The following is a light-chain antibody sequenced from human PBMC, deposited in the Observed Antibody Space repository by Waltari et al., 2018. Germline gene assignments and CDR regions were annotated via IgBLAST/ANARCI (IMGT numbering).Light chain of an antibody. J-gene: IGLJ7*01. CDR3: GSFNRGTTFF. CDR2: EVN. V-gene: IGLV2-18*02. CDR1: SSNIGAYNG. Sequence: QSVLTQPPSVSKSLGQSVTIPCTGTSSNIGAYNGCSWYQQHSDTAPRLLIYEVNKRPSGVSNRFSGSKSGNTASLTISGLQAEDEADYYCGSFNRGTTFFFGGGTRLTVL.